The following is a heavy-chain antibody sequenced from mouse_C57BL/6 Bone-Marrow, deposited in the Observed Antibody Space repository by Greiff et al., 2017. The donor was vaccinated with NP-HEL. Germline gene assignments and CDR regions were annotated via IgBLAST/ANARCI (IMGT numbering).Heavy chain of an antibody. J-gene: IGHJ3*01. Sequence: VKLQESGPGLVQPSQSLSITCTVSGFSLTSYGVHWVRQSPGKGLEWLGVIWSGGSTDYNAAFISRLSISKDNSKSQVFFKMNSLQADDTAIYYCARRRYGSSSAWFAYWGQGTLVTVSA. CDR1: GFSLTSYG. D-gene: IGHD1-1*01. V-gene: IGHV2-2*01. CDR3: ARRRYGSSSAWFAY. CDR2: IWSGGST.